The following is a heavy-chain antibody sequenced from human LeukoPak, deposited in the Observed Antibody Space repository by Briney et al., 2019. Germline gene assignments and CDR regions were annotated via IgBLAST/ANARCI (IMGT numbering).Heavy chain of an antibody. Sequence: SETLSLTCTVSGGSIGSYHWSWIRQPPGKGLEWIGYIYYSGSTNYNPSLKSRVTISVDTSKNQFSLKLSSVTAADTAVYYCARSYSTLGDAFDIWGQGTMVTVSS. CDR3: ARSYSTLGDAFDI. V-gene: IGHV4-59*08. CDR2: IYYSGST. J-gene: IGHJ3*02. D-gene: IGHD6-13*01. CDR1: GGSIGSYH.